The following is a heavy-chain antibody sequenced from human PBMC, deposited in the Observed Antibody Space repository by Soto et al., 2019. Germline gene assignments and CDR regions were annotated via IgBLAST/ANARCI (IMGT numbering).Heavy chain of an antibody. J-gene: IGHJ4*02. CDR3: ARHLDGYSGSHFDY. CDR1: GGSISSYY. D-gene: IGHD5-12*01. V-gene: IGHV4-59*08. Sequence: PSETLSLTCTVSGGSISSYYWSWIRQPPGKGLEWIGYIYYSGSTNYNPSLKSRVTISVDTSKNQFSLKLSSVTAADTAVYYCARHLDGYSGSHFDYWGQGTLVTVSS. CDR2: IYYSGST.